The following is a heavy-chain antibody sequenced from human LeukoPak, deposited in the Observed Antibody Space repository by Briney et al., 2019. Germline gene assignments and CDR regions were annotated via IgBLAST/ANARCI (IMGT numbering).Heavy chain of an antibody. Sequence: PSETLSLTCTVSGGSISSYWWSRIRQPAGKGLEWIGRMYADGDTNCNPSLKSRITMSLDTPENQFSLRLTSVTAADTAVYFCARAPGGCGGTCAFDSWGQGTLVTVSS. CDR3: ARAPGGCGGTCAFDS. CDR1: GGSISSYW. J-gene: IGHJ4*02. CDR2: MYADGDT. V-gene: IGHV4-4*07. D-gene: IGHD2-15*01.